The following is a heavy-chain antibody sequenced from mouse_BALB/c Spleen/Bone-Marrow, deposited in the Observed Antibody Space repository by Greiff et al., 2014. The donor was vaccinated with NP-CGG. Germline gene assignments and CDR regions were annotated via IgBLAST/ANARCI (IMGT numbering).Heavy chain of an antibody. J-gene: IGHJ1*01. Sequence: VKVVESGAELMRPGASVKISCKATGYTFSGYWIEWVKQRPGHGLEWIGEILPGSASNKYNEKFKGKVTFIADTSSNTACLQLSSLTSEDSAVYYCARRYDKGWNFDVWGAGTTVNVSS. CDR2: ILPGSASN. D-gene: IGHD2-3*01. CDR1: GYTFSGYW. CDR3: ARRYDKGWNFDV. V-gene: IGHV1-9*01.